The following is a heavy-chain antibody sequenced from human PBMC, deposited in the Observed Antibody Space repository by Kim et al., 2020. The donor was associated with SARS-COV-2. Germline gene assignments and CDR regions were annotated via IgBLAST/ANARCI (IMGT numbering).Heavy chain of an antibody. J-gene: IGHJ4*02. CDR3: ARDSTFGSSGHYHSY. Sequence: AQKFQCRVTITADESTSTAYMELSSLRSEDTAVYYCARDSTFGSSGHYHSYWGQGTLVTVSS. D-gene: IGHD3-22*01. V-gene: IGHV1-69*01.